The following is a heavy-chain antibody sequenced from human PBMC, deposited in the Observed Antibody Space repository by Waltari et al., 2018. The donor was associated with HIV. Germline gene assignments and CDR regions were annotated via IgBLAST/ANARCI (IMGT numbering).Heavy chain of an antibody. CDR3: ARAICVTFYGVVTCYFDS. Sequence: QVQLQQWGAGLLKPSETLSLTCAAYGGSFSGYYWTWIRQPPGKGLEWIGEINRSGSTNYDPSLKSRVTISEDMSKNQFSLKVRSVTAADTAVYYCARAICVTFYGVVTCYFDSWGQGTLVAVSS. CDR1: GGSFSGYY. CDR2: INRSGST. D-gene: IGHD3-3*01. J-gene: IGHJ4*02. V-gene: IGHV4-34*01.